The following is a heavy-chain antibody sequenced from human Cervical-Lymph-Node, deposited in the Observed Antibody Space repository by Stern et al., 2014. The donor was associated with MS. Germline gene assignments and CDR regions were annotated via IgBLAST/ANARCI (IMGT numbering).Heavy chain of an antibody. Sequence: QLQLQESGPGLVKPSQTLSLTCTVSGGSISSGDNYWSWIRQPPGKGPEWIGYIHYSGGTYFNPSLKSRATISADMSKNQFSLKLNSMTAADTAVYYCARVPDYGDAFFDYWGQGILVTVSS. D-gene: IGHD4-17*01. J-gene: IGHJ4*02. CDR1: GGSISSGDNY. CDR3: ARVPDYGDAFFDY. CDR2: IHYSGGT. V-gene: IGHV4-30-4*01.